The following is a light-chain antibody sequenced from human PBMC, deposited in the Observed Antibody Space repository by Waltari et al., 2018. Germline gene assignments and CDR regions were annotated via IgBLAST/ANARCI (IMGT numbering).Light chain of an antibody. CDR3: QQYYSNPAT. CDR2: KVS. Sequence: DVVMTQSPLSLPVTLGQPASISCRSTQSLVHRDGNTYLNWFQQRPGQSPRCLIYKVSDRDSGVPDRFSGSGSGTDFTLKISRVEAEDFAIYYCQQYYSNPATFGQGTKVEIK. V-gene: IGKV2-30*02. J-gene: IGKJ1*01. CDR1: QSLVHRDGNTY.